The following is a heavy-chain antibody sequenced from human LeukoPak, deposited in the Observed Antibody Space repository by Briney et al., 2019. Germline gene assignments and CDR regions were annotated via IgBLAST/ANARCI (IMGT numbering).Heavy chain of an antibody. D-gene: IGHD3-22*01. Sequence: LRLSCAASGFTFSSYAMSWIRQHPGRGLEWIGYIYYSGSTYYNPSLKSRVTISVDTSKNQFSLKLSSVTAADTAVYYCARDRYYDSSGYGSPGYYGMDVWGQGTTVTVSS. CDR1: GFTFSSYA. CDR3: ARDRYYDSSGYGSPGYYGMDV. CDR2: IYYSGST. V-gene: IGHV4-31*02. J-gene: IGHJ6*02.